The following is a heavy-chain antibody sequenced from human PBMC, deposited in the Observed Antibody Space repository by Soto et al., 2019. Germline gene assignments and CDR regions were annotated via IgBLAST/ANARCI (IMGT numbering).Heavy chain of an antibody. CDR2: ISGSGGST. CDR1: GFTFSSYA. CDR3: ASLVVVSDTNAFDI. Sequence: GGSLRLSXAASGFTFSSYAMSWVRQAPGKGLEWVSAISGSGGSTYYADSVKGRFTISRDNSKNTLYLQMNSLRAEDTAVYYCASLVVVSDTNAFDIWGQGTMVTVSS. J-gene: IGHJ3*02. V-gene: IGHV3-23*01. D-gene: IGHD2-15*01.